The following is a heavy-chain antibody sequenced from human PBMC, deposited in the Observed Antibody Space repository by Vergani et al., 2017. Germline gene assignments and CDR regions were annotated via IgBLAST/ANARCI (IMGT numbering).Heavy chain of an antibody. D-gene: IGHD6-19*01. CDR1: GFTFSRYA. CDR3: ARAGSGWYGSYWYFDL. Sequence: QVQLVESGGGVVQPGRSLRLSCAASGFTFSRYAMHWVRQAPGKGLEWVAVISYDGSNKYYADSVKGRFTISRDNSKNTLYLQMNSLRAEDTAVYYCARAGSGWYGSYWYFDLWGRGTLVTVSS. V-gene: IGHV3-30-3*01. J-gene: IGHJ2*01. CDR2: ISYDGSNK.